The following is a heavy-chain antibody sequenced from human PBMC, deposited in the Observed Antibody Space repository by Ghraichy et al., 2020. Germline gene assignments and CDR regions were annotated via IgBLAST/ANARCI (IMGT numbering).Heavy chain of an antibody. CDR3: ARVGARRNWFDP. CDR2: INHSGST. V-gene: IGHV4-34*01. CDR1: GGSFSGYY. D-gene: IGHD1-26*01. J-gene: IGHJ5*02. Sequence: SETLSLTCAVYGGSFSGYYWSWIRQPPGKGLEWIGEINHSGSTNYNPSLKSRVTISVDTSKNQFSLKLSSVTAADTAVYYCARVGARRNWFDPWGQGTLVTVSS.